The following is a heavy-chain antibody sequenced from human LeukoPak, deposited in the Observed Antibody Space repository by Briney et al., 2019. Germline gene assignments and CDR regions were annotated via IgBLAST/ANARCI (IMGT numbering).Heavy chain of an antibody. CDR3: ASFTMVVAGLDY. J-gene: IGHJ4*02. D-gene: IGHD2-15*01. V-gene: IGHV4-39*01. CDR1: GGSISSSSYY. Sequence: PSETLSLTCTASGGSISSSSYYWGWIRQPPGKGLEWIGSIYYSGSTYYNPSLKSRVTISVDTSKNQFSLKLSSVTAADTAVYYCASFTMVVAGLDYWGQGTLVTVSS. CDR2: IYYSGST.